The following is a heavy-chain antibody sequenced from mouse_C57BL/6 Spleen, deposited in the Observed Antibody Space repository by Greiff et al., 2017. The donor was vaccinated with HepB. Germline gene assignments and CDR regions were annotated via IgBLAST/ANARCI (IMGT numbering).Heavy chain of an antibody. J-gene: IGHJ3*01. Sequence: EVQLQQSGAELVKPGASVKFSCPASCFNFNDYYMHWVKQRTEQGLEWIGRIDPEDGETKYAPKFQDKATITADTSSNTAYLQLSSLTSEDTAVYYCARNYDGFAYWGQGTLVTVSA. CDR3: ARNYDGFAY. V-gene: IGHV14-2*01. CDR2: IDPEDGET. D-gene: IGHD1-1*01. CDR1: CFNFNDYY.